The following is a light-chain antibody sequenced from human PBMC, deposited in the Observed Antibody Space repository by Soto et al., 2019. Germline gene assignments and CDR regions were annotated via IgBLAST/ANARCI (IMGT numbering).Light chain of an antibody. V-gene: IGLV1-40*01. CDR1: SSNIGAGYD. J-gene: IGLJ2*01. CDR3: QSYDSSLSGYVV. Sequence: QLVLTQPPSVSGAPGQRVTISCTGSSSNIGAGYDVHWYQQLPGTAPKLLISGNSHRPSGVPDRFSGSKSGTSASLAITGLQAEDEADCYCQSYDSSLSGYVVFGGGTKLTVL. CDR2: GNS.